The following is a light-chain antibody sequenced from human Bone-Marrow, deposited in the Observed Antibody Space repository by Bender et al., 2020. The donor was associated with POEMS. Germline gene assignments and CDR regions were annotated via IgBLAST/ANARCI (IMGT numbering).Light chain of an antibody. V-gene: IGLV2-14*01. Sequence: QSALTQPASVSGSPGQAITISCTGTSSDVGAYSYVSWYQQHPGKVPKLLIYENTKRPSGISSRFSGSKSGNSASLTISGLQAGDEADYYCSSYAGIQVIFGGGTKLTVL. J-gene: IGLJ2*01. CDR2: ENT. CDR1: SSDVGAYSY. CDR3: SSYAGIQVI.